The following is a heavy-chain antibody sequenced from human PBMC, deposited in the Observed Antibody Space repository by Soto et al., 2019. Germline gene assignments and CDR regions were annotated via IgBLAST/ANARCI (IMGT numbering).Heavy chain of an antibody. CDR2: ISYDGSNK. CDR1: GFTFSSYG. Sequence: PGGSLRLSCAASGFTFSSYGMHWVRQAPGKGLEWVAVISYDGSNKYHADSVKGRFTISRDNSKNTLYLQMNSLRAEDTAVYYCAKEGIADFDYWGQGTLVTVSS. D-gene: IGHD6-13*01. V-gene: IGHV3-30*18. CDR3: AKEGIADFDY. J-gene: IGHJ4*02.